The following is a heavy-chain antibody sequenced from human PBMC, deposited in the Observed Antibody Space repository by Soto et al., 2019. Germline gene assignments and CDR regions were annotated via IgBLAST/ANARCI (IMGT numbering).Heavy chain of an antibody. Sequence: ASVKVSCKTSGYTFTDYGISWVRQAPGQGLEWMGWISTNSDDTEYAQEFQGRVTVTTDTSTSTAYMELRSLRYDDTAVYYCAREYCGGGRCYGVDHWGQGILVTVSS. D-gene: IGHD2-15*01. CDR2: ISTNSDDT. CDR1: GYTFTDYG. J-gene: IGHJ4*02. CDR3: AREYCGGGRCYGVDH. V-gene: IGHV1-18*01.